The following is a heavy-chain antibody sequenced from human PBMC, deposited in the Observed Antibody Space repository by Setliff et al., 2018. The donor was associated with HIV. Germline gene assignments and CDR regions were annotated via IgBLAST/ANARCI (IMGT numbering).Heavy chain of an antibody. Sequence: SETLSLTCTVSGGSISNYYWSWIRQPAEKGLEWIAYIYISGTTNYNPSLKSRVTISLDTSRNQFSLKLGSVTAADTAMYYCAREHCSGGSCNGFDIWGQGTMVTVSS. D-gene: IGHD2-15*01. V-gene: IGHV4-4*09. CDR3: AREHCSGGSCNGFDI. CDR2: IYISGTT. CDR1: GGSISNYY. J-gene: IGHJ3*02.